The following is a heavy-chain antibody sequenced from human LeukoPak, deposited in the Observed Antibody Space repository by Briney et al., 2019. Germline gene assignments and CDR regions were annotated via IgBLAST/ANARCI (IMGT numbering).Heavy chain of an antibody. CDR2: IYYSGST. CDR1: GGSISSYY. CDR3: AREYYDILTGYYRYYYYYMDV. Sequence: ASETLSLTCTVSGGSISSYYWSWIRQPPGKGLEWIGYIYYSGSTNYNPSLKSRVTISVDKSKNQFSLKLSSVTAADTAVYYCAREYYDILTGYYRYYYYYMDVWGKGTTVTVSS. J-gene: IGHJ6*03. V-gene: IGHV4-59*12. D-gene: IGHD3-9*01.